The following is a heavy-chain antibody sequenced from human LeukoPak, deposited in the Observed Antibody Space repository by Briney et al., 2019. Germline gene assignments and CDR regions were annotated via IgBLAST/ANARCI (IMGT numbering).Heavy chain of an antibody. CDR1: GFTFSSYA. Sequence: GGSLRLSCAASGFTFSSYAMSWVRQAPGKGLEWVSAISGSGGSTYYADSVKGRFTISRDNSKNTLYLQMNSLRAEDTVVYYCAKDKHYYGSGSYGPFDYWGQGTLVTVSS. J-gene: IGHJ4*02. V-gene: IGHV3-23*01. CDR2: ISGSGGST. D-gene: IGHD3-10*01. CDR3: AKDKHYYGSGSYGPFDY.